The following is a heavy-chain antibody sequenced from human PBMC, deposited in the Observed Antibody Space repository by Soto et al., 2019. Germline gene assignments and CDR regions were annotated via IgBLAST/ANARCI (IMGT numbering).Heavy chain of an antibody. CDR1: GDSVSSNSAA. J-gene: IGHJ4*02. Sequence: QVQLQQSGPGLVKPSQTLSLTCAISGDSVSSNSAAWNWIRQSPSRGLEWLGRTYYRSKWYNDYALSVNSRITINPDTSKNQFSLQLNSVPPEDTAVYYCAKGGYGNSVFRFDYWGQGTLVTVSS. D-gene: IGHD4-17*01. CDR3: AKGGYGNSVFRFDY. CDR2: TYYRSKWYN. V-gene: IGHV6-1*01.